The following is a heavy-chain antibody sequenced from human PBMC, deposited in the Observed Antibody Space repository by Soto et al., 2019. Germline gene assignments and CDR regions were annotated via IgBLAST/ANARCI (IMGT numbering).Heavy chain of an antibody. V-gene: IGHV1-18*01. D-gene: IGHD6-13*01. CDR1: GYTFTSYG. J-gene: IGHJ5*02. CDR3: AKALPGSSWWGNWFDP. CDR2: ISAYNGNT. Sequence: QVQLVQSGAEVKRPGASVKVSCQASGYTFTSYGISSVRQAPGQGLEWMGWISAYNGNTNYAQKLQGRVTMTTDTSTSTAYMELRSLRSDDTAVYYCAKALPGSSWWGNWFDPWGQGTLVTVSS.